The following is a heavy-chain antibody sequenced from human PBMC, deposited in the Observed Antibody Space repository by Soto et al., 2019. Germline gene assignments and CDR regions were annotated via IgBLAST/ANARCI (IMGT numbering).Heavy chain of an antibody. CDR3: ARRYNWNYFLDWYFDL. D-gene: IGHD1-7*01. CDR1: GGSFSGYY. Sequence: QVQLQQWGAGLLKPSETLSLTCAVYGGSFSGYYWSWIRQPPGKGLEWIGEINLSGSTNYNPSLKSRVTISVDTSKNQFSLKLSSVTAADTAVYYCARRYNWNYFLDWYFDLWGRGTLVTVSS. V-gene: IGHV4-34*01. J-gene: IGHJ2*01. CDR2: INLSGST.